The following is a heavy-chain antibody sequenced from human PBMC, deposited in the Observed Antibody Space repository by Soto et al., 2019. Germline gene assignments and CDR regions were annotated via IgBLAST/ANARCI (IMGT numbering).Heavy chain of an antibody. D-gene: IGHD6-19*01. Sequence: GGSLRLSCAASGFTFSSYWMSWVRQAPGKGLEWVANIKQDGSEKYYVDSVKGRFTISRDNAKNSLYLQMNSLRAEDTAVYYCARRRYIAVAGPYYFDYWGQGTLVTVSS. CDR2: IKQDGSEK. CDR1: GFTFSSYW. J-gene: IGHJ4*02. CDR3: ARRRYIAVAGPYYFDY. V-gene: IGHV3-7*03.